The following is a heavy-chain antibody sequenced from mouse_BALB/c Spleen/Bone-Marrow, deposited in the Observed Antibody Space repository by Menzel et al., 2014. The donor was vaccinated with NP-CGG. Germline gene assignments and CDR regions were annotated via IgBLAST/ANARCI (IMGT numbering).Heavy chain of an antibody. D-gene: IGHD3-2*01. CDR2: IHPSNGRT. CDR1: GYTFTSYW. J-gene: IGHJ4*01. Sequence: QVQLQQSGTELVKPGASVKLSCKASGYTFTSYWIHWVKQRPGQGLEWIGEIHPSNGRTNYSEKFKTKATLTVDKSSTTAHVQLRSLTSEDSAVYYCARGTARAMMDYWGQGTSVTVSS. CDR3: ARGTARAMMDY. V-gene: IGHV1S81*02.